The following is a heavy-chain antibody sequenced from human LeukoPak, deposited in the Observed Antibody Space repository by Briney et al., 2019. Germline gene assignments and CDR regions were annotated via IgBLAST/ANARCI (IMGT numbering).Heavy chain of an antibody. J-gene: IGHJ3*02. CDR2: IIPILGIA. V-gene: IGHV1-69*04. CDR3: AREEDIVVVPASHDAFDI. CDR1: GGTFSSYT. D-gene: IGHD2-2*01. Sequence: SVKVSCKASGGTFSSYTISWVRQAPGQGLEWMGRIIPILGIADYAQKFQGRVTITADKSTSTAYMELSSLRSEDTAVYYCAREEDIVVVPASHDAFDIWGQGTMVTVSS.